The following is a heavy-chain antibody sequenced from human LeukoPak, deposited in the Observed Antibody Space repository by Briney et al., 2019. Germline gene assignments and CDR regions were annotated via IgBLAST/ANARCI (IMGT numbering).Heavy chain of an antibody. V-gene: IGHV3-23*01. J-gene: IGHJ4*02. CDR1: GFTFSSYA. CDR3: AKDGEGGYNRD. CDR2: ISGSGGST. D-gene: IGHD1-14*01. Sequence: GGSLRLSCAASGFTFSSYAMSWVRQAPGKGLEWVSAISGSGGSTYYADPVKGRFTISRDNSKNTLYLQMNSLRAEDTAVYYCAKDGEGGYNRDWGQGTLVTVSS.